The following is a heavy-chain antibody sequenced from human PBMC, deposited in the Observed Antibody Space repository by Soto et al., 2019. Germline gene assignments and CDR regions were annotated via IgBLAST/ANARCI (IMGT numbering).Heavy chain of an antibody. D-gene: IGHD3-9*01. CDR2: IYYSGST. CDR1: GGSISSSSYY. V-gene: IGHV4-39*01. Sequence: SETLSLTCTVSGGSISSSSYYWGWIRQPPGKGLEWIGSIYYSGSTYYNPSLKSRVTISVDTSKNQFSLKLSFVTAADTAVDYCASHTIGYDILTGYSKPRYFDYWGQGTLVTVSS. J-gene: IGHJ4*02. CDR3: ASHTIGYDILTGYSKPRYFDY.